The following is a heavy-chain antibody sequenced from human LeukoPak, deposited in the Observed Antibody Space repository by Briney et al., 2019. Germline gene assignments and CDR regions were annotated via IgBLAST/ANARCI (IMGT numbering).Heavy chain of an antibody. D-gene: IGHD1-26*01. V-gene: IGHV3-48*02. CDR3: ARARSFCADY. Sequence: GGSLRLSCAASGFTFSSYGMHWVRQPPGKGLEWISYITSGSSVMWYADSVKGRFTISRDNAKNSLYLQMTSLRDEDTAVYYCARARSFCADYWGQGTLVTVSS. CDR1: GFTFSSYG. J-gene: IGHJ4*02. CDR2: ITSGSSVM.